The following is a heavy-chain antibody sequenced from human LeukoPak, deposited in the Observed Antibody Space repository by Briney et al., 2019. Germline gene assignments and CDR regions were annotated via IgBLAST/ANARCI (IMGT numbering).Heavy chain of an antibody. V-gene: IGHV4-59*01. CDR2: IYYSGST. J-gene: IGHJ5*02. CDR1: GGSISSYY. CDR3: AREGSGSYYNLDP. D-gene: IGHD3-10*01. Sequence: PSETLSLACTVSGGSISSYYWSWIRQLPGKGLEWIGYIYYSGSTNYNPSLKSRVTISVDTSKNQFSLKLSSVTAADTAVYYCAREGSGSYYNLDPWGQGTLVTVSS.